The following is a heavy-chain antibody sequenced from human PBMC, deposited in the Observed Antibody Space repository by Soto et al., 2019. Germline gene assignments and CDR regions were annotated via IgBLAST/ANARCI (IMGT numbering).Heavy chain of an antibody. CDR3: ARDQGPAYDYGLDV. Sequence: QVQLQESGPGLVKPSETLSLTCTVSGGSIRSYFWRWIRQPPGKGLEWIGFLYCSGSLSTSYNPSLQSRVTISVDSSKNQLSLKVTSVTAEDTAVYYCARDQGPAYDYGLDVWGQGTTVTVSS. CDR2: LYCSGSLST. V-gene: IGHV4-59*01. CDR1: GGSIRSYF. J-gene: IGHJ6*02.